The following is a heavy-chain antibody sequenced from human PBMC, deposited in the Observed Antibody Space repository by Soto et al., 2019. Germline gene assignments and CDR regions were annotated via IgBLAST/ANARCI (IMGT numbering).Heavy chain of an antibody. V-gene: IGHV3-48*02. CDR1: GFTFSGYS. J-gene: IGHJ4*02. D-gene: IGHD3-9*01. CDR3: AREDILGVRSFDY. CDR2: ISSGSKTI. Sequence: PVGSLGLSSAASGFTFSGYSVNWVRQAPGKGLEWVSYISSGSKTIYYAESVKGRFTVSRDNARNSQYLQMNSLRDEDTAVYYCAREDILGVRSFDYWGQGTLVTVSS.